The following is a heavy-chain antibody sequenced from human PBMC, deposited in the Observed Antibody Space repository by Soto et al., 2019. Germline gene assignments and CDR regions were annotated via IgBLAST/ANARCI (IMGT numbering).Heavy chain of an antibody. CDR1: GFTFSSYS. CDR2: ISSRSSYI. V-gene: IGHV3-21*01. J-gene: IGHJ3*02. CDR3: ARDDNGFDI. Sequence: EVQLVESGGGLVKPGGSLRLSCAASGFTFSSYSMNWVRQAPGKGLEWVSSISSRSSYIYYADSVKGRFTISRDNAKNSLYLQMNSLRAEETAVYYCARDDNGFDIWGQGTMVTVSS.